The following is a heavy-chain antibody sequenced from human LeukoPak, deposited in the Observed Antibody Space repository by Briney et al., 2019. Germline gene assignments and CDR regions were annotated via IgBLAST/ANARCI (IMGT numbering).Heavy chain of an antibody. D-gene: IGHD3-22*01. V-gene: IGHV4-4*07. J-gene: IGHJ6*02. Sequence: PSETLSLTCTVSGGSISSYYWSWIRQPAGKGLEWIGRIYTSGSTNYNPSLKSRVTMSVDTSKNQFSLRLSSVTAADTAVYYCARDLGSYYDSSGYYYYGMDVWGQGTTVTVSS. CDR2: IYTSGST. CDR3: ARDLGSYYDSSGYYYYGMDV. CDR1: GGSISSYY.